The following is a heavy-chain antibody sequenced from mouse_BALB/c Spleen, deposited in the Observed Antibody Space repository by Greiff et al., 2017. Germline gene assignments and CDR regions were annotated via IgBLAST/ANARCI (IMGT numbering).Heavy chain of an antibody. CDR1: GFSLTSYG. CDR2: IWAGGST. CDR3: AIYYDYDEFAY. V-gene: IGHV2-9*02. J-gene: IGHJ3*01. Sequence: VQRVESEPGLVAPSQSLSITCTVSGFSLTSYGVHWVRQPPGKGLEWLGVIWAGGSTNYNSALMSRLSISKDNSKSQVFLKMNSLQTDDTAMYYCAIYYDYDEFAYWGQGTLVTVSA. D-gene: IGHD2-4*01.